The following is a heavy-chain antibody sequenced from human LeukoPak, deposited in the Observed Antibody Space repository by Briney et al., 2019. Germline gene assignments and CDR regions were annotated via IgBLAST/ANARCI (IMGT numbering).Heavy chain of an antibody. Sequence: ASVKVSCKASGGTFSSYAISWVRQAPGQGLERMGGIIPIFGTANYAQKFQGRVTITADESTSTAYMELSSLRSEDTAVYYCARDSSSWYGNNWFDPWGQGTLVTVSS. V-gene: IGHV1-69*13. CDR3: ARDSSSWYGNNWFDP. CDR1: GGTFSSYA. CDR2: IIPIFGTA. J-gene: IGHJ5*02. D-gene: IGHD6-13*01.